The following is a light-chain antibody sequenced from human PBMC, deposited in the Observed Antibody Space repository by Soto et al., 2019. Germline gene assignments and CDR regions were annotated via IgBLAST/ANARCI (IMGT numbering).Light chain of an antibody. CDR2: DAS. CDR3: QQFDNYPQT. Sequence: AIHLTQSPSSLSASVGDRVTITCRASQGISSALAWYQQKPGKAPKLLIYDASNLKSGVPSRFSGSGSGTDFTLTISSLQPEDFATYYCQQFDNYPQTFGQGTRWIS. V-gene: IGKV1D-13*01. CDR1: QGISSA. J-gene: IGKJ1*01.